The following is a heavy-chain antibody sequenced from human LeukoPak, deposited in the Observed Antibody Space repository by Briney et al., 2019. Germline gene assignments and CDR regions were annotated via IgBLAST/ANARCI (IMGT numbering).Heavy chain of an antibody. CDR1: GYTFTSYG. CDR3: ARDNPYSSSGDAFDI. V-gene: IGHV1-18*01. J-gene: IGHJ3*02. Sequence: ASVKVSCKASGYTFTSYGISWVRQAPGQGLEWMGWISAYNGNTNYAQRLQGRVTMTTDTSTSTAYMELRSLRSDDTAVYYCARDNPYSSSGDAFDIWGQGTMVTVSS. D-gene: IGHD6-13*01. CDR2: ISAYNGNT.